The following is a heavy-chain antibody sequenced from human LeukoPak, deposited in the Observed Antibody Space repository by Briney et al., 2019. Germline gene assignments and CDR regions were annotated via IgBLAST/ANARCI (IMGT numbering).Heavy chain of an antibody. CDR2: ISSSSSYI. CDR1: GFTFSSYS. J-gene: IGHJ5*02. Sequence: GGSLRLSCAASGFTFSSYSMNWVRQAPGKGLEWVSSISSSSSYIYYADSVKGRFTISRDNAKNSLYLQMNSLRAEDTAVYYCARDQSSVAGTTYNWFDPWGQGTLVTVSS. CDR3: ARDQSSVAGTTYNWFDP. V-gene: IGHV3-21*01. D-gene: IGHD6-19*01.